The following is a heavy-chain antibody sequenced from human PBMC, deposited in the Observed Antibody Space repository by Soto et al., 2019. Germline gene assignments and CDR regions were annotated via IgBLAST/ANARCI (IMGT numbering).Heavy chain of an antibody. CDR1: GGSFSNYG. CDR3: ARGDATKIIVTTYYGLDV. Sequence: QVQVVQSGAAVKKPGSSVKVSCKASGGSFSNYGISWVRQAPGQGLEWMGGIIPVFGTPHYAQKFQDRVTITADESTSTVYMEVSSLTSEDTAVYYCARGDATKIIVTTYYGLDVWGQGTTVTVSS. D-gene: IGHD3-22*01. CDR2: IIPVFGTP. V-gene: IGHV1-69*12. J-gene: IGHJ6*02.